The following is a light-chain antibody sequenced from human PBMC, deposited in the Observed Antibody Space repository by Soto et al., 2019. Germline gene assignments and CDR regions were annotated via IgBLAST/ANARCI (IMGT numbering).Light chain of an antibody. CDR2: DVS. CDR3: QQYNSYSWT. J-gene: IGKJ1*01. Sequence: IQLTQSPSSLSASVGDRVTITCRASQSINNLLAWYQQKPGKAPKFLIYDVSTLESGVPSRFSGSRSGTEFTLTISSLQPDDFATYYCQQYNSYSWTFGQGTKVDI. V-gene: IGKV1-5*01. CDR1: QSINNL.